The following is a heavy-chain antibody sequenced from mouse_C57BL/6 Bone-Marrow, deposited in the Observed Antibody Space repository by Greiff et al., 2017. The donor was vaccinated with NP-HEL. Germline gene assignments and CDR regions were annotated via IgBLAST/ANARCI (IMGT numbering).Heavy chain of an antibody. CDR2: ISSGSSTI. J-gene: IGHJ1*03. Sequence: EVQVVESGGGLVKPGGSLKLSCAASGFTFSDYGMHWVRQAPEKGLEWVAYISSGSSTIYYADTVKGRFTISRDNAKNTLFLQMTSLRSEDTAMYYCARKDYSKGSWYFEVWGTGTTGTVSS. D-gene: IGHD2-5*01. CDR1: GFTFSDYG. CDR3: ARKDYSKGSWYFEV. V-gene: IGHV5-17*01.